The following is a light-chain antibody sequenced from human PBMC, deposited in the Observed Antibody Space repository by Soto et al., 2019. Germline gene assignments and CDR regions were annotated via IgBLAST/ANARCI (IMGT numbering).Light chain of an antibody. CDR2: EVS. J-gene: IGLJ1*01. Sequence: QSVLTQPASVSGSPGQSITISCTGTSSDVGGYNYVSWYQQHPGKAPKLMIYEVSNRPSGVSNRFSGSKSGNTASLTISGLQAEDEADYYCSSYTSSSTLNVFXTGTKLTVL. CDR1: SSDVGGYNY. V-gene: IGLV2-14*01. CDR3: SSYTSSSTLNV.